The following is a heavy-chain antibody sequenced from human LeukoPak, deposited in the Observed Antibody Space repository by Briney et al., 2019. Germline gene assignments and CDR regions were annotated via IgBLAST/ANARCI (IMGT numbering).Heavy chain of an antibody. Sequence: SSETLSLTCTVSGYSISSGYYWGWIRQPPGKGLEWIGSIYHSGSTYYNPSLKSRVTISVDTSKNQFSLKLSSVTAADTAVYYCARVGYYDSSGYYHSFDYWGQGTLATVSS. D-gene: IGHD3-22*01. CDR2: IYHSGST. J-gene: IGHJ4*02. CDR1: GYSISSGYY. V-gene: IGHV4-38-2*02. CDR3: ARVGYYDSSGYYHSFDY.